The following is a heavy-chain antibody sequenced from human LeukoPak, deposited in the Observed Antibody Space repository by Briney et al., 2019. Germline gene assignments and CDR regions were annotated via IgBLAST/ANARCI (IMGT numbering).Heavy chain of an antibody. D-gene: IGHD3-3*01. J-gene: IGHJ4*02. Sequence: GGSLRPSRAASGFTFNNYGMHWVRQAPGKGLEWVATIKEDGSEKYYVDSVKGRFTISRDNANNSLYLQMNSLRVEDTAVYYCAREAALTIFGVVHYFDYWGQGTLVSVSS. CDR2: IKEDGSEK. V-gene: IGHV3-7*01. CDR3: AREAALTIFGVVHYFDY. CDR1: GFTFNNYG.